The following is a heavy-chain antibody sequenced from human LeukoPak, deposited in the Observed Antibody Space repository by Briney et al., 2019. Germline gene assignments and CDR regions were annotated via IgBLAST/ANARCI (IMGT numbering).Heavy chain of an antibody. J-gene: IGHJ4*02. D-gene: IGHD5-12*01. V-gene: IGHV1-69*04. CDR1: GGTFSSYA. CDR2: IIPILGIA. CDR3: AREWSGYALDY. Sequence: ASVKVSCKASGGTFSSYAISWVRQAPGQGLEWMGRIIPILGIANYAQKFQGRVTITADKSTSTAYMELSSLRSEDTAVYYCAREWSGYALDYWGQGTLVTVSS.